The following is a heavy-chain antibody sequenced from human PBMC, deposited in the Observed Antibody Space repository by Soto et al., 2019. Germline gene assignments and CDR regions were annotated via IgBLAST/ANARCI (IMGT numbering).Heavy chain of an antibody. CDR1: GFAFSIYW. CDR3: ARDYGSGYIFDY. CDR2: IKQDGSEK. V-gene: IGHV3-7*01. D-gene: IGHD3-22*01. J-gene: IGHJ4*02. Sequence: GGSLRLSCAASGFAFSIYWMSLVRQSPGKGLEWVANIKQDGSEKYYVDSVKGRFTISRDNAKNSLYLQMNRLRAEDTAVYYCARDYGSGYIFDYWGQGTLVTVSS.